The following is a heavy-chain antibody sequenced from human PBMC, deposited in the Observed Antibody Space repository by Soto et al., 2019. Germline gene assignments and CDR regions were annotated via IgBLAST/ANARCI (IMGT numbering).Heavy chain of an antibody. Sequence: ASVKVSCKASGYTFTGYYMHWVRQAPGQGLEWMGWINPNSGGTNYAQKFQGRVTMTRDTSISTAYMELSRLRSDDTAVYYCARVDSSSSGAWFDPWGQETLVTVSS. CDR1: GYTFTGYY. J-gene: IGHJ5*02. CDR3: ARVDSSSSGAWFDP. CDR2: INPNSGGT. D-gene: IGHD6-6*01. V-gene: IGHV1-2*02.